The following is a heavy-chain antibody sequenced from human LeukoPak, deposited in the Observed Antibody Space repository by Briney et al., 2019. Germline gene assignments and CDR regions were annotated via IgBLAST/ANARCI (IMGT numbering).Heavy chain of an antibody. CDR2: IYHSGST. V-gene: IGHV4-30-2*01. J-gene: IGHJ4*02. Sequence: SQTLSLACAVSGGSISSGGYSWSWIRQPPGKGLEWIGYIYHSGSTYYNPSLKSRVTISVDRSKNQFSLKLSSVTAADTAVYYCARAGKGDIVVDYWGQGTLVTVSS. CDR1: GGSISSGGYS. D-gene: IGHD5-12*01. CDR3: ARAGKGDIVVDY.